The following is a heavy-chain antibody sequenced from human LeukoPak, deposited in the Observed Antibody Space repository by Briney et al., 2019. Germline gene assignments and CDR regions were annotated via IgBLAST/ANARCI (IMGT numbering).Heavy chain of an antibody. CDR1: GFTFSSYG. V-gene: IGHV3-30*03. J-gene: IGHJ6*02. D-gene: IGHD6-19*01. Sequence: GGSLRLSRAASGFTFSSYGMHWVRQAPGKGLEWVAVIPYDGSNKYYADSVKGRFTISRDNSKNTLYLQMNSLRAEDTAVYYCARELIIAVAGTSCGMDVWGQGTTVTVSS. CDR2: IPYDGSNK. CDR3: ARELIIAVAGTSCGMDV.